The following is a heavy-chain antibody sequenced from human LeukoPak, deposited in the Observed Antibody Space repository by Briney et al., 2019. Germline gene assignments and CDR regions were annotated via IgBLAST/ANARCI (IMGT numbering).Heavy chain of an antibody. CDR1: GFTFSSYS. D-gene: IGHD2-2*01. J-gene: IGHJ4*02. V-gene: IGHV3-21*01. CDR3: ARDQGYCSSTSCQRAYYFDY. CDR2: ISSSSSYI. Sequence: GGSLRLSCAASGFTFSSYSMNWVRQAPGKGLEWVSSISSSSSYIYYADSVKGRFTISRDNAKNSLYLQMNSLRAEDTAVYYCARDQGYCSSTSCQRAYYFDYWGQGTLVTVSS.